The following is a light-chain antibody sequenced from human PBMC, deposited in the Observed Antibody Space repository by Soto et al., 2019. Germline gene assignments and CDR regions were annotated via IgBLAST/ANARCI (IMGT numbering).Light chain of an antibody. Sequence: EIVLTQSPGTLSLSPGERATLSCRASQSVSSSYLAWYQQKSGQAPRLLIYGASSRATGIPDRFSGSGSGTDFTLTITRLEPEDFAVYYCQLYGSSPATFCGGTKVEIK. CDR1: QSVSSSY. CDR3: QLYGSSPAT. J-gene: IGKJ4*01. CDR2: GAS. V-gene: IGKV3-20*01.